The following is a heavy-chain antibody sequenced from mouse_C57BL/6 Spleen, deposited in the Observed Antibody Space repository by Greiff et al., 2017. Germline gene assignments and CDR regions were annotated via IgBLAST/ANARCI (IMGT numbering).Heavy chain of an antibody. D-gene: IGHD1-1*01. J-gene: IGHJ1*03. CDR2: IDPSDSYT. CDR3: ARVALYGTGYFDV. V-gene: IGHV1-59*01. CDR1: GYTFTSYW. Sequence: VQLQQPGAELVRPGTSVKLSCKASGYTFTSYWMHWVKQRPGQGLEWIGVIDPSDSYTNYNQKFKGKATLTVDTSSSTAYMQLSSLTSEDSAVYYCARVALYGTGYFDVWGTGSTVTVSS.